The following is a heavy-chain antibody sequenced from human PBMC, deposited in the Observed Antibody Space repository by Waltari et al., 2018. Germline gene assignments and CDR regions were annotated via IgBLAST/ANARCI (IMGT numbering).Heavy chain of an antibody. CDR1: GGSTYINNW. Sequence: QVQLQESGPGLVKPLGTLSLTCAVSGGSTYINNWWSWVRQAPGKGLDWIGEIYHTGSTNYNPALKSRVTISVDKSRNHFSLNLTSVTVADTALYYCASRAVAGNNFDYWGQGRLVTVSS. V-gene: IGHV4-4*02. CDR3: ASRAVAGNNFDY. D-gene: IGHD6-19*01. CDR2: IYHTGST. J-gene: IGHJ4*02.